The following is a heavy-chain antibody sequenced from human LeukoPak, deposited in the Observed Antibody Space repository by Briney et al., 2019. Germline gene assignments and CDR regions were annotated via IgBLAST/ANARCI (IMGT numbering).Heavy chain of an antibody. V-gene: IGHV3-23*01. CDR3: ARVGYTGTWYSSPPFDY. J-gene: IGHJ4*02. CDR1: GFTFSSYA. CDR2: ISGSGSST. Sequence: PGGSLRLSCAASGFTFSSYAMSWVRQAPGKGLEWVSTISGSGSSTYYADSVKGRFTISRDNSKNTLYLQMNSLRAEDTAVYYCARVGYTGTWYSSPPFDYWGQGTLVTVSS. D-gene: IGHD6-13*01.